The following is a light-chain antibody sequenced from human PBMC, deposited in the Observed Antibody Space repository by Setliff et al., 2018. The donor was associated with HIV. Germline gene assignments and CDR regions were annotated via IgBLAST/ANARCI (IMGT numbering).Light chain of an antibody. CDR1: NIGIKS. CDR2: YNA. Sequence: SYELTQPPSVSVAPGKTARITCGGNNIGIKSVHWYQQKPGQAPVLVISYNADRPSGIPERFSGSKSGNTATLTISRVEAGDEADYYCATWDDRLNGGVFGGGTKVTVL. J-gene: IGLJ3*02. V-gene: IGLV3-21*01. CDR3: ATWDDRLNGGV.